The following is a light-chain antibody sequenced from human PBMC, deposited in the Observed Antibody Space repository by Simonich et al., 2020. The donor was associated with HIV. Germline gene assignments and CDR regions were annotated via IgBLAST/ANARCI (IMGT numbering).Light chain of an antibody. J-gene: IGKJ3*01. CDR3: QQYGSSPT. CDR2: GAS. V-gene: IGKV3-15*01. Sequence: EVVLTQSPATLSLSPGERATLSCKASQSVSVYLAWYQQKPGQAPRLLIYGASTRATGIPARFSGSGSGTEFTLTISSMQSEDFAVYYCQQYGSSPTFGPGTKVDIK. CDR1: QSVSVY.